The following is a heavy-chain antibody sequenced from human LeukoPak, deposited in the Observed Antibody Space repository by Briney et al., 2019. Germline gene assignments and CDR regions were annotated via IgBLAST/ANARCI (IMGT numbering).Heavy chain of an antibody. Sequence: PSETLSLTCTVSGGSISSGGYYWSWIRRHPGKGLEWIGYIYYSGSTYYNPSLKSRVTISVDKSKNQFSLKLRSMTAADTAVYYCARGEHYYGSGSYYTLGYWGQGTLVTVSS. CDR2: IYYSGST. J-gene: IGHJ4*02. V-gene: IGHV4-31*03. D-gene: IGHD3-10*01. CDR1: GGSISSGGYY. CDR3: ARGEHYYGSGSYYTLGY.